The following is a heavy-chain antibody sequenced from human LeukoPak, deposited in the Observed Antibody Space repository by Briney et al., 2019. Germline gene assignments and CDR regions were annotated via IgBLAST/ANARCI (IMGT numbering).Heavy chain of an antibody. J-gene: IGHJ3*02. CDR1: GYTFSDYY. V-gene: IGHV1-2*02. D-gene: IGHD3-22*01. CDR2: LNPNVGIT. CDR3: ARDSLRIVVVITPAAFDI. Sequence: ASVTVSCKASGYTFSDYYIHWVRQAPGQGLEWMGWLNPNVGITESSQKFKDRVTMTKDTSLSTAYMELSSLRSDDTAMYCCARDSLRIVVVITPAAFDIWGQGTMVTVSS.